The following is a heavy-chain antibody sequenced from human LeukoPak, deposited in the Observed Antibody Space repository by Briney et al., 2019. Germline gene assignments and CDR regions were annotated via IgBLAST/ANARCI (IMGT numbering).Heavy chain of an antibody. D-gene: IGHD1-1*01. J-gene: IGHJ3*02. CDR2: IYYSGST. CDR3: ARVRTSMWNGDALDI. Sequence: SETLSLTCTVSGGSISGYYWSWIRQPPEKGLEWIGYIYYSGSTSYNPSLKSRVTISLDTSKNHFSLKLNSVTAADTAVYYCARVRTSMWNGDALDIWGQGTMVTVSS. CDR1: GGSISGYY. V-gene: IGHV4-59*01.